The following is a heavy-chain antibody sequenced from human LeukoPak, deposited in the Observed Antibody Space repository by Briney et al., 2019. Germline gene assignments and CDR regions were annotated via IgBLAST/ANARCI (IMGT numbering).Heavy chain of an antibody. CDR2: ISSGDVTT. D-gene: IGHD2-15*01. CDR3: AKSTAVTPRGGFDY. CDR1: GFTFRSYA. V-gene: IGHV3-23*01. Sequence: GGSLRLSCAADGFTFRSYAMSWVRQAPGKGLEWVSAISSGDVTTYYADSVKGRFTISRDNSKNTLYLQMNSLRVSNTAVYYCAKSTAVTPRGGFDYWGQGTLVTVAS. J-gene: IGHJ4*02.